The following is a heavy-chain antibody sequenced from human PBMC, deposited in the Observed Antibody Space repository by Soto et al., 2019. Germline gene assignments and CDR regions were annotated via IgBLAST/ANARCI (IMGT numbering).Heavy chain of an antibody. Sequence: RLSCTASGFTFGDYAMSWVRQAPGKGLEWVGFIRSKAYGGTTEYAASVKGRFTISRDDSKSIAYLQMNSLKTEDTAVYYCTRDLIVLRYFDWLLYPGLDYYGMDVWGQGTTVTVS. V-gene: IGHV3-49*04. J-gene: IGHJ6*02. CDR1: GFTFGDYA. CDR3: TRDLIVLRYFDWLLYPGLDYYGMDV. CDR2: IRSKAYGGTT. D-gene: IGHD3-9*01.